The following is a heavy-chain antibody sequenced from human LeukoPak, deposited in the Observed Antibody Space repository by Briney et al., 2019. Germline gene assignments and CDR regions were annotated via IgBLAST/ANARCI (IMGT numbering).Heavy chain of an antibody. D-gene: IGHD3-10*01. J-gene: IGHJ6*03. CDR2: IYSGSST. Sequence: GGSLRLSCAASGFTVSSNYMSWVRQAPGKGLEWVSVIYSGSSTYYADSVKGRFTISRDNSKNTLYLQMNSLRAEDTAVYYCASGSGSYRTPYYYMDVWGTGTTVTVSS. V-gene: IGHV3-53*01. CDR3: ASGSGSYRTPYYYMDV. CDR1: GFTVSSNY.